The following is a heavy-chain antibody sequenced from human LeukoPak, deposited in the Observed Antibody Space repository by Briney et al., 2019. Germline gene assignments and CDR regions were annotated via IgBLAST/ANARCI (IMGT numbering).Heavy chain of an antibody. CDR1: GFSISNYW. V-gene: IGHV3-7*01. J-gene: IGHJ4*02. D-gene: IGHD2-15*01. Sequence: GGSLRLSCAASGFSISNYWMTWVRQAPGKGLEWVSNINQDGSEEYYVDSVKGRFTVSRDNAKNSLYLQMNSLRAEDTAVYYCASWVGRDYWGQGTLVTVSS. CDR2: INQDGSEE. CDR3: ASWVGRDY.